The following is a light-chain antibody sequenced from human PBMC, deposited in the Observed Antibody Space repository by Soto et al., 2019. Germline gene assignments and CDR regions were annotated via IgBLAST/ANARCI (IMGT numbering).Light chain of an antibody. V-gene: IGKV3-15*01. CDR3: QQYDNWPRT. J-gene: IGKJ1*01. Sequence: EIVMTQSPASLPVSPGERATLPCRASQSVSSNLAWFQQNPGQAPRLLIYGASIRATGIPARFSGSGSGTEFTLTISSLQSEDFTVYYCQQYDNWPRTFGQGTKVEI. CDR2: GAS. CDR1: QSVSSN.